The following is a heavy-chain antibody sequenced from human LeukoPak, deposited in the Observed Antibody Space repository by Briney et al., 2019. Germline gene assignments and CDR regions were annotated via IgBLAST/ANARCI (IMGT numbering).Heavy chain of an antibody. CDR3: ASNLYGSGNYFAY. J-gene: IGHJ4*02. CDR1: GYSISSGYY. CDR2: IYHSGTT. D-gene: IGHD3-10*01. Sequence: PSETLSLTCTVSGYSISSGYYWGWIRPPPGKGLEWIAIIYHSGTTYYNPSLKSRVTISVDTSKNQFSLKLSSVTAADTAFYYCASNLYGSGNYFAYWGQGTLVTVSS. V-gene: IGHV4-38-2*02.